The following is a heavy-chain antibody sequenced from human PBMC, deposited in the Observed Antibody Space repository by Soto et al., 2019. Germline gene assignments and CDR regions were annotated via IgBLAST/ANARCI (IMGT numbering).Heavy chain of an antibody. D-gene: IGHD2-2*01. J-gene: IGHJ5*02. CDR3: ARGKSNYCSSTSCYEPVEQQLVP. Sequence: GGSLRLSCAASGFDFSSYAMTWVRQAPGKGLEWVSAIKSSGGNTYYADSVKGRCTISRDDSKNTLYLQMNSLRAEDTAVYYCARGKSNYCSSTSCYEPVEQQLVPWGQGTLVTVSA. V-gene: IGHV3-23*01. CDR2: IKSSGGNT. CDR1: GFDFSSYA.